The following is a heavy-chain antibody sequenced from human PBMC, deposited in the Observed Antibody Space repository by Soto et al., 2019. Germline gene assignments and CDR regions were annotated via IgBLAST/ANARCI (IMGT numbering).Heavy chain of an antibody. Sequence: SETLSLTCAVYGGSFSGYYWSWIRQPPGKGLEWIGEINHSGSTNYNPSLKSRVTISVDTSKNQSSLKLSSVTAADTAVYYCARGWIQLWTDAFDIWGQGTMVT. V-gene: IGHV4-34*01. CDR1: GGSFSGYY. D-gene: IGHD5-18*01. J-gene: IGHJ3*02. CDR2: INHSGST. CDR3: ARGWIQLWTDAFDI.